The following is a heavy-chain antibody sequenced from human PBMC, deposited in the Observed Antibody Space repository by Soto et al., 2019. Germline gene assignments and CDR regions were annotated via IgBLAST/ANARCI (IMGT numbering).Heavy chain of an antibody. V-gene: IGHV4-34*01. Sequence: QVQLQQWGAGLLKPSETLSLTCAVYGEFASSGNYYWSWIRQPPGKGLEWIGQMSHSGGTHFNPSLKSRVIISVDTSKNQFSLKMSSVTAADTALYYCARVERGTATTVVDAFDIWGPGTMVTVSS. CDR1: GEFASSGNYY. CDR2: MSHSGGT. D-gene: IGHD1-1*01. J-gene: IGHJ3*02. CDR3: ARVERGTATTVVDAFDI.